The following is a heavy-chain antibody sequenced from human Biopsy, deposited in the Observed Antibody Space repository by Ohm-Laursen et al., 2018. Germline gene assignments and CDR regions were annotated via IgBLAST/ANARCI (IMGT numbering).Heavy chain of an antibody. J-gene: IGHJ4*02. CDR2: IFKGGNT. CDR1: GYSISSDYR. V-gene: IGHV4-38-2*01. Sequence: TLSLTCAVSGYSISSDYRWGWIRQAPGKTLEWLGNIFKGGNTHYNPSLRSRLIISIDTSKNQFSLMMTAVCGADTAVYFCARVGSGWAPFDKWGPGTLVTVSS. CDR3: ARVGSGWAPFDK. D-gene: IGHD6-19*01.